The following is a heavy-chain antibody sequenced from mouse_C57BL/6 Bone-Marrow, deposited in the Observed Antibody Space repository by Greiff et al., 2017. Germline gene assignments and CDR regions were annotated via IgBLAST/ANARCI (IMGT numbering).Heavy chain of an antibody. CDR1: GISITTGNYR. D-gene: IGHD4-1*01. CDR2: IYYSGTI. CDR3: ARDWDVGGYFDY. Sequence: EVKLQESGPGLVKPSQTVFLTCNVTGISITTGNYRWSWIRQFPGNKLEWIGYIYYSGTITYNPSLTSRTTITRDTPKNQFFLEMNSLTDGDTATYYCARDWDVGGYFDYWGQGTTLTVSS. J-gene: IGHJ2*01. V-gene: IGHV3-5*01.